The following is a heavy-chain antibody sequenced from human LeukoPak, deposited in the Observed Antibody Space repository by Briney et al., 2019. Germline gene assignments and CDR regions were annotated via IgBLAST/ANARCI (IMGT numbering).Heavy chain of an antibody. CDR1: GYTFTSYD. Sequence: ASVKVSCKASGYTFTSYDINWVRQATGQGLEWMGWMNPNSGNTGYAQKFQGRVTMTRNTSISTAYMELSSLRSEDTAVYYCARDPSGSYEDPHYFDYWGQGTLVTVSS. D-gene: IGHD1-26*01. CDR2: MNPNSGNT. J-gene: IGHJ4*02. CDR3: ARDPSGSYEDPHYFDY. V-gene: IGHV1-8*01.